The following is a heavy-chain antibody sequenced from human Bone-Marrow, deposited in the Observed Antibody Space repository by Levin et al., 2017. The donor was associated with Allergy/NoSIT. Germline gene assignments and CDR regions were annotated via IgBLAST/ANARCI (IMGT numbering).Heavy chain of an antibody. CDR2: INHSGST. CDR3: AREDIVVVPAAMPTTHQYYYDYYYMDV. J-gene: IGHJ6*03. Sequence: SETLSLTCAVYGGSFSGYYWSWIRQPPGKGLEWIGEINHSGSTNYNPSLKSRVTISVDTSKNQFSLKLSSVTAADTAVYYCAREDIVVVPAAMPTTHQYYYDYYYMDVWGKGTTVTVSS. CDR1: GGSFSGYY. D-gene: IGHD2-2*01. V-gene: IGHV4-34*01.